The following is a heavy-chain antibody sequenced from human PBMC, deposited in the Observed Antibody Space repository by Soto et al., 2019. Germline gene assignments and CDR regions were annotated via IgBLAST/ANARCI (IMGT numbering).Heavy chain of an antibody. Sequence: SVKVSCKASGGTFGSDAITWVRQAPGQGLEWVGRIIPIFGTTNYAQNLQGRVTISADKSTLTSYMELHGLTSDDTALYYCARDRTDSGYYTNWLDPWGQGTQVTVSS. CDR3: ARDRTDSGYYTNWLDP. J-gene: IGHJ5*02. V-gene: IGHV1-69*06. D-gene: IGHD3-22*01. CDR1: GGTFGSDA. CDR2: IIPIFGTT.